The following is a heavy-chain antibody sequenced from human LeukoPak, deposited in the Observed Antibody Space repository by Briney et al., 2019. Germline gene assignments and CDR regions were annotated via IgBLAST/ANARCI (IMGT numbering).Heavy chain of an antibody. J-gene: IGHJ4*02. CDR1: GYTFTSYG. CDR2: ISAYNGNT. CDR3: ARDFNWVAYFDY. D-gene: IGHD2-15*01. V-gene: IGHV1-18*01. Sequence: ASVKVSCKASGYTFTSYGISWVRQAPGQGLEWMGWISAYNGNTNYAQKLQGRVTMTTDTSTSTAYMELRSRGADDTAVYYCARDFNWVAYFDYWGQGTLVTVSS.